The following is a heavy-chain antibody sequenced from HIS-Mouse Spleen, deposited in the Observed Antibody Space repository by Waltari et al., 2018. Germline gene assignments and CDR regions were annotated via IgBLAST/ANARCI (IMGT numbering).Heavy chain of an antibody. CDR3: ARGARYSGSYTYYFDY. CDR2: IYYSGST. D-gene: IGHD1-26*01. Sequence: QVQLQESGPGLVKPSETLSLTCTVSGGSISRYYWSWIRQPPGKGLEWIGYIYYSGSTNYNPSLKSRVTISVDTSKNQFSLKLSSVTAADTAVYYCARGARYSGSYTYYFDYWGQGTLVTVSS. J-gene: IGHJ4*02. V-gene: IGHV4-59*01. CDR1: GGSISRYY.